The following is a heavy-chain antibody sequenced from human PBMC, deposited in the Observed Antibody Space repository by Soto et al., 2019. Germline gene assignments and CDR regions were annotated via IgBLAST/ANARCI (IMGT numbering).Heavy chain of an antibody. V-gene: IGHV6-1*01. CDR3: ARGNALDV. CDR1: GVSLCSDITS. CDR2: TYYRSKWFN. J-gene: IGHJ3*01. D-gene: IGHD3-10*01. Sequence: QTVLLTSPVSGVSLCSDITSWNWIRQSPSRGLEWLGRTYYRSKWFNDYAASVKSRITINPATSKNQFSLELDSMTHEDTAVYYCARGNALDVWGQGTVVTVS.